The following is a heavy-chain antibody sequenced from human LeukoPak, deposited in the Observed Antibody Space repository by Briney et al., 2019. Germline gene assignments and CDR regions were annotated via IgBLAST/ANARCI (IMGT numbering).Heavy chain of an antibody. V-gene: IGHV3-74*01. J-gene: IGHJ4*02. Sequence: PGGSLRLSCAASGFIVSGDFMSWVRQAPGKGLVWVSRINTDGSITNYADSVKGRFTISRDNSKNTLYLQMNSLRAEDTAVYYCARDLYSSSCFDYWGQGTLVTVSS. D-gene: IGHD6-6*01. CDR2: INTDGSIT. CDR1: GFIVSGDF. CDR3: ARDLYSSSCFDY.